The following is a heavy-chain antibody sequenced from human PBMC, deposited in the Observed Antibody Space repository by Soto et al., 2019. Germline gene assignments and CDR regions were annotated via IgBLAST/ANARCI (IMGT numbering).Heavy chain of an antibody. V-gene: IGHV5-51*01. CDR3: ARRARDYYDSSGYMGGCAFDI. CDR1: GYRFTSYW. Sequence: GESLKISCRTSGYRFTSYWIAWVRQMPGKGLEWMGIIFPSDSDTRYSPSFQGQVTISADKSISTAYLQWSSLKASDTAMYYCARRARDYYDSSGYMGGCAFDIWGQGTMVTVSS. CDR2: IFPSDSDT. J-gene: IGHJ3*02. D-gene: IGHD3-22*01.